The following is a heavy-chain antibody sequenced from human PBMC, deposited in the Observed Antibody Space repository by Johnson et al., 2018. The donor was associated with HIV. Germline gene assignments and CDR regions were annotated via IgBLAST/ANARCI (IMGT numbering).Heavy chain of an antibody. D-gene: IGHD3-10*01. CDR3: TREVDLWFNAFDV. Sequence: EVQLVESGGGLIKPGGSRRLSCAVSGITFTDAWMNWVRQAPGKGLEWVGRIKSKTDGGTTDYAASVKGRFTISRDDSKNIAYLLMNSLKTEDTAVYYCTREVDLWFNAFDVWGQGTMVTVSS. CDR1: GITFTDAW. CDR2: IKSKTDGGTT. V-gene: IGHV3-15*01. J-gene: IGHJ3*01.